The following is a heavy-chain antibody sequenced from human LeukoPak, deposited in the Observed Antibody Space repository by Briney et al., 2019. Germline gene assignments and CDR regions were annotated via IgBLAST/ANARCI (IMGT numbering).Heavy chain of an antibody. V-gene: IGHV3-21*01. Sequence: PGGSLRLSCAASGFTFSSYSMNWVRQAPGKGLEWVSSISSSSSYIYYADSVKGRFTISRDNAKNSLYLQMNSLRAEDTAVYYCARVGQYGGEGIDYWGQGTLVTVSS. J-gene: IGHJ4*02. CDR3: ARVGQYGGEGIDY. CDR2: ISSSSSYI. D-gene: IGHD3-16*01. CDR1: GFTFSSYS.